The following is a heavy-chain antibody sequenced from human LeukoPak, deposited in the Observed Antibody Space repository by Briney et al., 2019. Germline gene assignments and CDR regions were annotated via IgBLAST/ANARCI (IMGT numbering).Heavy chain of an antibody. J-gene: IGHJ4*02. V-gene: IGHV3-23*01. CDR2: ISGSGHIT. Sequence: GGSLRLPCAASGFTFSSYAMSWVRQAPGRGLEWVSTISGSGHITFYADSVKGRFTISSDNSKNTLYLQMNSLRAEDTAVYYCANFLSGSYHFDYWGQGTLVTVSS. CDR1: GFTFSSYA. D-gene: IGHD1-26*01. CDR3: ANFLSGSYHFDY.